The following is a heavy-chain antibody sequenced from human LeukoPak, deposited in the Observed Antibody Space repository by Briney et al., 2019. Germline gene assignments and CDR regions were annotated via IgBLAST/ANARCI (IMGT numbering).Heavy chain of an antibody. V-gene: IGHV3-23*01. CDR1: GFTFSIYA. J-gene: IGHJ4*02. CDR2: ISNSGGST. D-gene: IGHD6-13*01. Sequence: GSLSLSCAASGFTFSIYAMSWVRQAPGKGLECVSAISNSGGSTYYADSVKGRFTISRDNSKSTLYLQMHSLRAEDTAVYYCLVRGTRFDYWGQGTLVTVSS. CDR3: LVRGTRFDY.